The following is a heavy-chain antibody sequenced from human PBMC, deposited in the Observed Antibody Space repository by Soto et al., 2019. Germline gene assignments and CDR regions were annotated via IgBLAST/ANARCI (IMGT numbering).Heavy chain of an antibody. Sequence: QLQLQESGPGLVKPSETLSLTCTVSGGSISTSIYYWGWIRQPPGKGLEWIGSIYYSRSTYYNPSLKSRVTISVDTSKNQFSLKLSSVTAADTAVYYCARDYDSSGDYWGQGTLVTVSS. J-gene: IGHJ4*02. CDR1: GGSISTSIYY. V-gene: IGHV4-39*01. D-gene: IGHD3-22*01. CDR2: IYYSRST. CDR3: ARDYDSSGDY.